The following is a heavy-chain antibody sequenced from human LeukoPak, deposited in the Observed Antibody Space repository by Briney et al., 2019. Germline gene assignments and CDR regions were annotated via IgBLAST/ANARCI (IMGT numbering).Heavy chain of an antibody. Sequence: SETLSLTCTVSGGSIRSSSYYRGWIRQPPGKGLEWIGSIYYSGSTYYNPSLKSRVTISVDTSKNQFSLKLSSVTAADTAVYYCARTKPSSGWYHYFDYWGQGTLVTVSS. V-gene: IGHV4-39*01. CDR2: IYYSGST. CDR1: GGSIRSSSYY. D-gene: IGHD6-19*01. CDR3: ARTKPSSGWYHYFDY. J-gene: IGHJ4*02.